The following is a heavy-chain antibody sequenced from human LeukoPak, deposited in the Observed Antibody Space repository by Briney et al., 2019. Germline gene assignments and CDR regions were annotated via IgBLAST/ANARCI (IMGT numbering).Heavy chain of an antibody. CDR2: IYHSGST. CDR3: AREYNYYDSSGYYYHDAFDI. CDR1: GGSISSGDYS. J-gene: IGHJ3*02. V-gene: IGHV4-30-2*01. D-gene: IGHD3-22*01. Sequence: SQTLSLTCAVSGGSISSGDYSWSWIRQPPGKGLEWIGYIYHSGSTYYNPSLKSRVTISVDRSKNQFSLKLSSVTAADTAVYYCAREYNYYDSSGYYYHDAFDIWGQGTMVTVSS.